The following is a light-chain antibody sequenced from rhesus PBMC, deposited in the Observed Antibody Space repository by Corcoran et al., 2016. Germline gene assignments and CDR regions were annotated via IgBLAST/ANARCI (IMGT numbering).Light chain of an antibody. CDR2: GAS. CDR3: YQHSSGYS. J-gene: IGKJ2*01. Sequence: QVILTQSPATLSLSPGERATLSCRASQSVRSYLAWYQQKPGQAPRLLRYGASSRATGIPDRVSGSGSGTDFPLTISSLEPGDVRVYHCYQHSSGYSFGQGTKVKIK. CDR1: QSVRSY. V-gene: IGKV3-10*01.